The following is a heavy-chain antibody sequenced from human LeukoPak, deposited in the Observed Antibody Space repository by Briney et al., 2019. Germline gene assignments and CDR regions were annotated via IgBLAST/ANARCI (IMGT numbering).Heavy chain of an antibody. J-gene: IGHJ5*02. V-gene: IGHV4-59*01. Sequence: PSETLSLTCSVSDDSITMYYWTWIRQPPGKGLEWIGYIYYSGSTNYNPSLKSRVTISVDTSKNQFSLKLSSVTAADTAVYYCARYIVVVPAENWFDPWGQGTLVTVSS. CDR3: ARYIVVVPAENWFDP. CDR1: DDSITMYY. D-gene: IGHD2-2*01. CDR2: IYYSGST.